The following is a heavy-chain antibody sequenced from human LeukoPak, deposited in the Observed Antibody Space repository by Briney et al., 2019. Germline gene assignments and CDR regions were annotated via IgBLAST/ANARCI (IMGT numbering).Heavy chain of an antibody. CDR2: IYFTGTT. CDR3: ARGRGWGAFNA. J-gene: IGHJ3*01. Sequence: SETLSLTCTVAGDSISGGYYWDWIRQPAGKGLEWIGRIYFTGTTNYNPSLKSRVTMTVEPSKSQFSLKLTSVTAADTAVYYCARGRGWGAFNAWGQGTRVTVSP. CDR1: GDSISGGYY. D-gene: IGHD3-10*01. V-gene: IGHV4-4*07.